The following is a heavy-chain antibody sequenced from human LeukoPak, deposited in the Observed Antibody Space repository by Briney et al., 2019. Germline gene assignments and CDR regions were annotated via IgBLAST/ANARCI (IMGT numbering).Heavy chain of an antibody. CDR2: IIPIFGTA. V-gene: IGHV1-69*05. Sequence: SVKVSCKASGYTFTSYGISWVRQAPGQGLEWMGGIIPIFGTANYAQKFQGRVTITTDESTSAAYMELSSLRSEDTAVYYCARGATSSSWYAFDIWGQGTMVTVSS. D-gene: IGHD6-13*01. CDR3: ARGATSSSWYAFDI. CDR1: GYTFTSYG. J-gene: IGHJ3*02.